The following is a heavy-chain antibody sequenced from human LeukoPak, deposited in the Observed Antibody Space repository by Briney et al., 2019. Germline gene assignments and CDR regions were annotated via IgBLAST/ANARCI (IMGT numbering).Heavy chain of an antibody. CDR1: GGSISSSSYY. Sequence: PSETLSLTCTVSGGSISSSSYYWGWIRQPPGKGLEWIGSIYYSGSTYYNPSLKSRVTISVDTSKNQSSLKLSSVTAADTAAYYCASPNYYDSSGYYPIDYWGQGTLVTVSS. CDR2: IYYSGST. CDR3: ASPNYYDSSGYYPIDY. V-gene: IGHV4-39*01. J-gene: IGHJ4*02. D-gene: IGHD3-22*01.